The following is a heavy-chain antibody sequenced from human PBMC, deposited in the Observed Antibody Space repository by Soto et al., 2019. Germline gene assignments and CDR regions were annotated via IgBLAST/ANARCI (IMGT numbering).Heavy chain of an antibody. D-gene: IGHD3-10*01. V-gene: IGHV1-69*01. CDR3: AAELGFGKLSVV. Sequence: QVQVVQSGVEVRRPGSSVKVSCKASGDTFKNCVISWVRQAPGQGLEWMGGIIPLFGTTDFAQRFQGRLTITTDESTTPAYMELSRLRSEDTATYYCAAELGFGKLSVVWCQGTTVIVSS. J-gene: IGHJ6*02. CDR2: IIPLFGTT. CDR1: GDTFKNCV.